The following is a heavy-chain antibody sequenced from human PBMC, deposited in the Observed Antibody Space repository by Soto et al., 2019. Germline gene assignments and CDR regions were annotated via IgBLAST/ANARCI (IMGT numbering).Heavy chain of an antibody. D-gene: IGHD3-3*01. CDR1: GYTFTSYG. CDR3: ARGERLPLIFGVVIPFDY. V-gene: IGHV1-18*01. Sequence: ASVKVSCKASGYTFTSYGISWVRQAPGQGLEWMGWISAYNGNTNYAQKLQGRVTMTTDTSTSTAYMELRSLRSDDTAVYYCARGERLPLIFGVVIPFDYWGQGTLVTVSS. J-gene: IGHJ4*02. CDR2: ISAYNGNT.